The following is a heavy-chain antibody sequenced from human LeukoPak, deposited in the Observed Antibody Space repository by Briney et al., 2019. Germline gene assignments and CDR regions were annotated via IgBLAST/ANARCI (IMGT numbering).Heavy chain of an antibody. J-gene: IGHJ4*02. Sequence: GRSLRLSCAASGFTFSSYGMHWVRQAPGKGLEWVAVISYDGSNKYYADSVKGRFTTSRDNSKNTLYLQMNSLRAEDTAVYYCAKEAYFDYWGQGTLVTVSS. V-gene: IGHV3-30*18. CDR2: ISYDGSNK. CDR3: AKEAYFDY. CDR1: GFTFSSYG.